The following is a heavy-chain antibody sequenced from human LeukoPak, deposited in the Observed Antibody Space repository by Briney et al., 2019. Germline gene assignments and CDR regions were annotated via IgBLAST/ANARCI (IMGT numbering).Heavy chain of an antibody. J-gene: IGHJ4*02. CDR3: AKEGGMAGHFDY. CDR2: ISYDGSNK. CDR1: GFTFSSYG. D-gene: IGHD6-19*01. Sequence: PGGSLRLSCAASGFTFSSYGMHWVRQAPGKGLEWVAVISYDGSNKYYADSVKGRFTISRDNSKNTLYLQMNSLRAEDTAVYYCAKEGGMAGHFDYWGQGTLVTVSS. V-gene: IGHV3-30*18.